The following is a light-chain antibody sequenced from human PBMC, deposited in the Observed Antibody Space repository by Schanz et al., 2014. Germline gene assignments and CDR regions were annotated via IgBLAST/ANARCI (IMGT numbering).Light chain of an antibody. CDR3: SSYTSSSTLGV. V-gene: IGLV2-14*01. CDR2: EVS. CDR1: SSDVGGYNY. J-gene: IGLJ3*02. Sequence: QSALTQSPSASGSPGQSVTISCTGASSDVGGYNYVSWYQQHPGKVPKVIIYEVSKRPSGVSNRFSGSKSGNTASLTISGLQAEDEADYYCSSYTSSSTLGVFGGGTKLTVL.